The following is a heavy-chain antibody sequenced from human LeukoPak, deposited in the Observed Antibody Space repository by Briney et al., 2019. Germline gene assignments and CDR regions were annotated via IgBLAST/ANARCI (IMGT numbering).Heavy chain of an antibody. J-gene: IGHJ6*03. CDR2: IKQDGSEK. CDR3: ARVATLRGDFWSGYEYYYYMDV. V-gene: IGHV3-7*01. Sequence: PGGSLRLSCAASGFTFSSYWMSWVRQAPGKGLEWVANIKQDGSEKYYVDSVKGQFTISRDNAKNSLYLQMNSLRAEDTAVYYCARVATLRGDFWSGYEYYYYMDVWGKGTTVTVSS. CDR1: GFTFSSYW. D-gene: IGHD3-3*01.